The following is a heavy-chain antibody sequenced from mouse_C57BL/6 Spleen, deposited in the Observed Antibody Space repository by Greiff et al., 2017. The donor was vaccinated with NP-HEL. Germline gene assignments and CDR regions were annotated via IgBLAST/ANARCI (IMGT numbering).Heavy chain of an antibody. J-gene: IGHJ4*01. D-gene: IGHD4-1*01. Sequence: VQLQQSGPELVKPGASVKMSCKASGYTFTDYNMHWVKQSHGKSLEWIGYINPNNGGTSYNQKFKGKATLTANKSSSTAYMELRSLTSEDSAVYYCAGELGRDYYAMDYWGQGTSVTVSS. CDR3: AGELGRDYYAMDY. CDR1: GYTFTDYN. CDR2: INPNNGGT. V-gene: IGHV1-22*01.